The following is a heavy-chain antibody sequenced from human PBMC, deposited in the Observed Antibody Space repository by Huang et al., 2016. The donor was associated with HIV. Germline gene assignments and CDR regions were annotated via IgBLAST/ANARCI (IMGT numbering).Heavy chain of an antibody. D-gene: IGHD3-10*01. CDR1: GYTFTNYD. J-gene: IGHJ3*01. V-gene: IGHV1-8*01. CDR3: ARGFGINYNHEAFDV. Sequence: QIQLAQSGAEVKKPGASVKVSCKASGYTFTNYDINWELQASGQGLEWMGWMNPKSGNVGYTKKFQSRVAILRNSSINTSYLEVTSLTSEDTAVYYCARGFGINYNHEAFDVWGQGTMVTVSS. CDR2: MNPKSGNV.